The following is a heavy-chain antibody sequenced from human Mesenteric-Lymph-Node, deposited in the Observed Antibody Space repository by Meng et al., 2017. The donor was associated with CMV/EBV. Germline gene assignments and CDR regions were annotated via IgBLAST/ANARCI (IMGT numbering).Heavy chain of an antibody. Sequence: YCGSFSGSYWGWLRQPPGHGLEWIGEINHSGSTNSHPSLKSRVTISVDTSKNQFSLKLSSVTAADTAVYYCARMKGGSGSYYRNFDYWGQGTLVTVSS. V-gene: IGHV4-34*01. J-gene: IGHJ4*02. CDR1: CGSFSGSY. CDR2: INHSGST. D-gene: IGHD3-10*01. CDR3: ARMKGGSGSYYRNFDY.